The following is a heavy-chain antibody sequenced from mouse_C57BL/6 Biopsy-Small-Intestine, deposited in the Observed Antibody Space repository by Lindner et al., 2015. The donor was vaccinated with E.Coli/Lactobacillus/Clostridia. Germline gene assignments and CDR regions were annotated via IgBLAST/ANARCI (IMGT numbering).Heavy chain of an antibody. CDR1: EYTFSAYY. CDR2: INPSGRDT. V-gene: IGHV1-53*01. CDR3: GKYSGWAVDL. J-gene: IGHJ2*01. Sequence: SVKVSCKASEYTFSAYYMHWVRQAPGQGFEWMGLINPSGRDTTYSEKFQGRVTMTRDTSSNTVYMELSSLTSDDAAIYYCGKYSGWAVDLWGQGTLVTVSS. D-gene: IGHD2-12*01.